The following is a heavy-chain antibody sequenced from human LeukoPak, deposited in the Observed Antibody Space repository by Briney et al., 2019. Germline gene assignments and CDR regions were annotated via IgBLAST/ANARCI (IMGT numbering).Heavy chain of an antibody. Sequence: GGSLRLSCAASGFTFSSYAMSWVRQAPGKGLEWVANIKQDGSEQHYVDSVRGRFTISRDNAKNSLYLQMNSLRVEDTAVYYCARDGFVGVADYWGQGTLVTVSS. CDR1: GFTFSSYA. CDR3: ARDGFVGVADY. J-gene: IGHJ4*02. V-gene: IGHV3-7*01. CDR2: IKQDGSEQ. D-gene: IGHD2-2*01.